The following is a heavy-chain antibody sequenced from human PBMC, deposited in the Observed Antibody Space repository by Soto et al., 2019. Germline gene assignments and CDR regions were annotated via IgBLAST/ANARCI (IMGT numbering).Heavy chain of an antibody. J-gene: IGHJ4*02. Sequence: EVQLLESGGGLVQPGGSLRLSCAASGFTFRNYAMSWARQAPGKGLEWVSAISGSGGTTHYADSVKGRFTISRDNSKNTLYLQRSRLRVEDTAVYYCAKDRSSTSCYAFDYWGQGSLVTVSS. CDR2: ISGSGGTT. V-gene: IGHV3-23*01. CDR3: AKDRSSTSCYAFDY. CDR1: GFTFRNYA. D-gene: IGHD2-2*01.